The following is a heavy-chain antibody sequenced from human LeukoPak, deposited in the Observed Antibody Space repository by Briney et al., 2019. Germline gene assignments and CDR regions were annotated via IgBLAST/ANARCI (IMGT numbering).Heavy chain of an antibody. CDR1: GFTFGDYW. CDR2: INGDERSR. V-gene: IGHV3-74*01. D-gene: IGHD1-7*01. J-gene: IGHJ4*02. CDR3: ARDRAERNWTYHTLFDS. Sequence: GGSLRLSCEVSGFTFGDYWMHWVRQPPGKGLVWVSRINGDERSRAYADSVKGRFTISRDNSKNTLYLQMNSLRVEGTGTYYCARDRAERNWTYHTLFDSWGQRTPVIVSS.